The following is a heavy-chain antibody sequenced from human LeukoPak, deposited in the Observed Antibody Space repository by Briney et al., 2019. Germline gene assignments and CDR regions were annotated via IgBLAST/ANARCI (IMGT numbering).Heavy chain of an antibody. J-gene: IGHJ4*02. V-gene: IGHV3-15*01. Sequence: GGSLRLSCAASGFTFSSYSMNWIRQVPGKGLEWVGRIKSKSAGGTTDYPALVKGRFIISRDDSKNMLYLQMNSLKIEDTAVYYCTTDLGDYGDYIRAWGQGTLVTVSS. CDR3: TTDLGDYGDYIRA. CDR2: IKSKSAGGTT. CDR1: GFTFSSYS. D-gene: IGHD4-17*01.